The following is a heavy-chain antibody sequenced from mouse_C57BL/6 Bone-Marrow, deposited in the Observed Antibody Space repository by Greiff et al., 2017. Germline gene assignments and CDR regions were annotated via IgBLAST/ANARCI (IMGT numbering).Heavy chain of an antibody. V-gene: IGHV14-1*01. Sequence: VQLQQSGAELVRPGASVKLSCTASGFNIKDYYMHWVKQRPEQGLEWIGRIDPEDGDTEYAPKFQGKATMTADTSSNPAYLQLSSLTSEDTAVYYCTTYDYDGAWFAYWGQGTLVTVSA. CDR1: GFNIKDYY. D-gene: IGHD2-4*01. J-gene: IGHJ3*01. CDR2: IDPEDGDT. CDR3: TTYDYDGAWFAY.